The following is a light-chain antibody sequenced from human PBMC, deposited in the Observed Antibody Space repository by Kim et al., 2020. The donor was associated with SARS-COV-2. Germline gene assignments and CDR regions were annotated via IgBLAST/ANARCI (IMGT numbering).Light chain of an antibody. CDR1: SSDVGGYNY. CDR2: EVS. V-gene: IGLV2-8*01. Sequence: GPPGQSVTIACTGTSSDVGGYNYVSWYQQHPGKAPKLMIYEVSKRPSGVPDRFSGSKAGNTASLTVSGLQAEDEADYYCSSYAGKVFGTGTKVNVL. J-gene: IGLJ1*01. CDR3: SSYAGKV.